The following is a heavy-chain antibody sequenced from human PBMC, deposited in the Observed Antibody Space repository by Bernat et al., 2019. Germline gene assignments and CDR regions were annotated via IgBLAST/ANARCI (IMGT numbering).Heavy chain of an antibody. CDR2: IYYSGST. CDR3: ARVSATVQGGIGGFDY. CDR1: GGSVSSGSYY. D-gene: IGHD3-10*01. J-gene: IGHJ4*02. V-gene: IGHV4-61*01. Sequence: QVQLQESGPGLVKPSETLSLTCTVSGGSVSSGSYYWSWIRQPPGKGLEWIGYIYYSGSTNYNPSLKSRVTISVDTSKNQFSLKLSSVTAADTAVYYCARVSATVQGGIGGFDYWGQGTLVTVSS.